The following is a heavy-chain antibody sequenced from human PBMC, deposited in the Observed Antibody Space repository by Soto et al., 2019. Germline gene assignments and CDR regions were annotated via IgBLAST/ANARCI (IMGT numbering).Heavy chain of an antibody. D-gene: IGHD3-9*01. V-gene: IGHV4-34*01. Sequence: SETLSLTCAVYGGSFSCYYWSWIRRPPGKGLEGIGEINHSGSTNYNPSLKSRVTISVDTSKNQFSLKLSSVTAADTAVYYCARTRRXSYDILTLYYYYYGMDVWGQGTTVTVSS. CDR2: INHSGST. CDR3: ARTRRXSYDILTLYYYYYGMDV. J-gene: IGHJ6*02. CDR1: GGSFSCYY.